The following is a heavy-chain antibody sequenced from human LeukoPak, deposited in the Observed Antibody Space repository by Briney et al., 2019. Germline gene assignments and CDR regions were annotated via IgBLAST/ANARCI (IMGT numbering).Heavy chain of an antibody. CDR2: INPNSGGT. J-gene: IGHJ5*02. Sequence: ASVKVSCKASGYTFTGFYMRWVRQAPGQRLEWMGWINPNSGGTNFAQKFQGRVTMTRDTSISTAYMDLSRLRSDDTAVYYCARGAVVPATNPERRWFDPWGQGTLVTVSS. CDR3: ARGAVVPATNPERRWFDP. CDR1: GYTFTGFY. D-gene: IGHD2-2*01. V-gene: IGHV1-2*02.